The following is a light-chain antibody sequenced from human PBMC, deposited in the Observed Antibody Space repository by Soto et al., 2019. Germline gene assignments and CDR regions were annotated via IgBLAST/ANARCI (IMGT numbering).Light chain of an antibody. Sequence: QSALTQPASVSGSPGQSITISCTGTNSDVGSYNYVSWHQQHPGKAPKLMIYNVYDRLSGISNRFSGSKSGNTASLTISGLQGEDEADYYCSSYTISRTYVFGTGTKVTVL. CDR3: SSYTISRTYV. CDR2: NVY. V-gene: IGLV2-14*03. CDR1: NSDVGSYNY. J-gene: IGLJ1*01.